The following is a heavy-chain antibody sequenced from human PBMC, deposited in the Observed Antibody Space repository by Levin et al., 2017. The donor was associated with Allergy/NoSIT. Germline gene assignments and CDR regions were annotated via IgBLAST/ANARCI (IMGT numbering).Heavy chain of an antibody. D-gene: IGHD2-2*01. CDR3: ARDCSSTSCPPYGMDV. V-gene: IGHV4-4*02. CDR2: IYHSGST. CDR1: GGSISSSNW. Sequence: SETLSLTCAVSGGSISSSNWWSWVRQPPGKGLEWIGEIYHSGSTNYNPSLKSRVTISVDKSKNQFSLKLSSVTAADTAVYYCARDCSSTSCPPYGMDVWGQGTTVTVSS. J-gene: IGHJ6*02.